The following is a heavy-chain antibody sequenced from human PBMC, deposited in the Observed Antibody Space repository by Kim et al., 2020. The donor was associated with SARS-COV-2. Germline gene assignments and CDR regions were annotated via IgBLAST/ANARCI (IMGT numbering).Heavy chain of an antibody. D-gene: IGHD6-19*01. CDR1: GYTFTAYF. V-gene: IGHV1-2*02. Sequence: ASVKVSCKASGYTFTAYFIHWVRQAPEQGLEWMGWLNPKSGDTTYAQKFEGRVTMTSDTYITTAYMEVSGLRYDDTAVYYCARSVASSPHDHWGQGTLVT. CDR3: ARSVASSPHDH. CDR2: LNPKSGDT. J-gene: IGHJ5*02.